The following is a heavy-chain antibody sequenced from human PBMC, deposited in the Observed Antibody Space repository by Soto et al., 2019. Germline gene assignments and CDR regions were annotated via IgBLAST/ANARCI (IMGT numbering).Heavy chain of an antibody. CDR1: GYTFTSYG. CDR3: ARGDSSSWYRWFDP. D-gene: IGHD6-13*01. Sequence: ASVKVSCKASGYTFTSYGISWVRQAPGQGLEWMGRISAYNGNTNYAQKLQGRVTMTTDTSTSTAYMELRSMRSDDTAVYYCARGDSSSWYRWFDPWGQGTLVTVSS. J-gene: IGHJ5*02. V-gene: IGHV1-18*01. CDR2: ISAYNGNT.